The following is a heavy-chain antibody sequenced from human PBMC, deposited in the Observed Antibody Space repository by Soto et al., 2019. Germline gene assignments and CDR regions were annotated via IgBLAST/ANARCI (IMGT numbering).Heavy chain of an antibody. Sequence: ASVKVSCKASGYTFTGYYMHWVRQAPGQGLEWMGWINPNSGGTNYAQKFQGRVTMTRDTSISTAYMELSRLRSDGTAVYYCARVSVEMATIFESYYYYYGMDVWGQGTTVTVSS. V-gene: IGHV1-2*02. CDR2: INPNSGGT. CDR1: GYTFTGYY. CDR3: ARVSVEMATIFESYYYYYGMDV. D-gene: IGHD5-12*01. J-gene: IGHJ6*02.